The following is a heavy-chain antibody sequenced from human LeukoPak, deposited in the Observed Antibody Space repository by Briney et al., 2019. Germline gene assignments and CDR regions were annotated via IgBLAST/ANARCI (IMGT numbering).Heavy chain of an antibody. V-gene: IGHV1-2*06. CDR3: AKNRAGDYADY. CDR1: GYTFTDYY. CDR2: ISPNSGGT. Sequence: ASVKVSCKASGYTFTDYYVHWVRQAPGQGLEWMGRISPNSGGTNYAQKFRGRLTVTRDTSISTAYTGLSSLRSDDTAVYYCAKNRAGDYADYWGQGTLVTVSS. D-gene: IGHD4-17*01. J-gene: IGHJ4*02.